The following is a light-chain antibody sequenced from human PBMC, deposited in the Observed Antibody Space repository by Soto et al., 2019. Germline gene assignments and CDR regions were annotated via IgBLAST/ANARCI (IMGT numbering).Light chain of an antibody. V-gene: IGLV2-14*01. CDR2: EVY. J-gene: IGLJ3*02. CDR3: SSYTTNHTRV. CDR1: SSDIGNYDF. Sequence: QSALTQPASVSGSPGQSITISCTGTSSDIGNYDFVSWYQQVPGTAPKAMIYEVYDRPSGVSNRFSGSKSGNTASLTISGLQPEDEADYYCSSYTTNHTRVFGGGTKLTVL.